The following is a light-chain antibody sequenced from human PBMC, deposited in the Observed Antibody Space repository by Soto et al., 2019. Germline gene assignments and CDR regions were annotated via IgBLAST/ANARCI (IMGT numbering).Light chain of an antibody. Sequence: QLVLTQLPSASASLGASVKLTCTRSSGHSRYANAWHQQQPEKGPRYLMKVTGDGSHIKADGIPYRCSGSSSGAERDLAISSLQCEDEADYYCQTWGTGLVVFGGVTNLTVL. V-gene: IGLV4-69*01. CDR1: SGHSRYA. CDR3: QTWGTGLVV. J-gene: IGLJ2*01. CDR2: VTGDGSH.